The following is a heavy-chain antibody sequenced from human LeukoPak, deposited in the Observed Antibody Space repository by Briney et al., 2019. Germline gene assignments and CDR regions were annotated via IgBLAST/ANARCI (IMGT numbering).Heavy chain of an antibody. CDR1: GFTFSSYA. Sequence: GGSLRLSCAASGFTFSSYAMSWVRQAPGKGLEWVSAISGSGGSTYYADSVKGRFTISRDNSKNTLYLQMNSLRAEDTAVYYCAKGEAHCSGGSCYSSDYWGQGTPVTVSS. V-gene: IGHV3-23*01. CDR3: AKGEAHCSGGSCYSSDY. J-gene: IGHJ4*02. D-gene: IGHD2-15*01. CDR2: ISGSGGST.